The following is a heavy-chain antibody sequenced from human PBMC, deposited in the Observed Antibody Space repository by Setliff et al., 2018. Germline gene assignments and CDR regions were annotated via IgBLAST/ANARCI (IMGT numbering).Heavy chain of an antibody. D-gene: IGHD1-26*01. CDR1: GYTFAGYY. CDR3: ARQAHDLKGGTTLFYWFDP. V-gene: IGHV1-2*02. J-gene: IGHJ5*02. CDR2: INPNSGGA. Sequence: GASVKVSCKASGYTFAGYYMHWVRQAPGQGLEWMGWINPNSGGANYAQKFQGRVTMTRDTSISTGYMELSRLRSDDTAVYYCARQAHDLKGGTTLFYWFDPWGQGTLVTVSS.